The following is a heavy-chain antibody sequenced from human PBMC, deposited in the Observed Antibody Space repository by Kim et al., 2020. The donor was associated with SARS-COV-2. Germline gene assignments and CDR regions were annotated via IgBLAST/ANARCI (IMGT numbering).Heavy chain of an antibody. CDR3: ARVREPRLDAFDI. D-gene: IGHD1-26*01. V-gene: IGHV1-46*01. J-gene: IGHJ3*02. Sequence: AQKCRGRVTMTRDTTASTVYMELSSLRSEDTAVYYCARVREPRLDAFDIWGQGTMVTVSS.